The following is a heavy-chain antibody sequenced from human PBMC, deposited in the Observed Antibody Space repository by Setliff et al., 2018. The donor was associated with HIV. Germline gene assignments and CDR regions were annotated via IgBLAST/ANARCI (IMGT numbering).Heavy chain of an antibody. CDR3: ARAPTHHFGNNKSSWPDAFDI. Sequence: KPSETLSLTCTVSSGSISTYYWTWIRQPPGKGLEYIGYIYYTGSTDYNPSLNGRVTISIDMSKSQFSLKLNSVTAADTAVYYCARAPTHHFGNNKSSWPDAFDIWGLGTMVTVSS. D-gene: IGHD2-15*01. V-gene: IGHV4-59*01. CDR2: IYYTGST. CDR1: SGSISTYY. J-gene: IGHJ3*02.